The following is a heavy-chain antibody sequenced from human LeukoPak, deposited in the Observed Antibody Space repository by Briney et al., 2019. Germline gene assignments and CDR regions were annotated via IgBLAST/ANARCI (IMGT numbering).Heavy chain of an antibody. CDR2: LSGSGSST. V-gene: IGHV3-23*01. J-gene: IGHJ4*02. Sequence: GGSLRLSCVASGFIFYKHAMSWVRQAPGKGLEWVSGLSGSGSSTDYADSVKGRFTVSRDNSKNTLFLQMNSLRAEDTAIYYCAKERDYGPADYWGQGTLVTVSS. CDR1: GFIFYKHA. D-gene: IGHD4/OR15-4a*01. CDR3: AKERDYGPADY.